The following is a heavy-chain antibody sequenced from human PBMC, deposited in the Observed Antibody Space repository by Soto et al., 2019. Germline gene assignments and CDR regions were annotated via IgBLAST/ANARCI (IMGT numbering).Heavy chain of an antibody. V-gene: IGHV4-30-4*01. CDR1: GGSISSGDYS. J-gene: IGHJ6*02. D-gene: IGHD3-22*01. CDR3: ARERRVYYYDSSGSPMDV. Sequence: SPETLSLTCTVFGGSISSGDYSWSWIRQPPGGGLEWIGNIYYSGSTYYNPSLKSRVTMSLDTSKNQFSLKLASVTAADTAVFYCARERRVYYYDSSGSPMDVWGQGTTVT. CDR2: IYYSGST.